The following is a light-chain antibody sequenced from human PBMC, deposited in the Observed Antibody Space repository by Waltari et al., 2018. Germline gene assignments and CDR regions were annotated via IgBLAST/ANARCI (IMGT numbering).Light chain of an antibody. CDR1: HDVNPY. CDR2: GAS. Sequence: DIQLTQSPSFLSASVGDRVTITCRASHDVNPYLAWYQQKPGKAPQLLIYGASTLQNGVPSRFIGVASGTEFRLTVSSLQPEDFATYFCQQLNDYPYTFGQGTKVEIK. J-gene: IGKJ2*01. V-gene: IGKV1-9*01. CDR3: QQLNDYPYT.